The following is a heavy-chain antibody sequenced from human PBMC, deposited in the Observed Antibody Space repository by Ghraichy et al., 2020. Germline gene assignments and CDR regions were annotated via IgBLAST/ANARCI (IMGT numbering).Heavy chain of an antibody. CDR2: IYPGDSDT. D-gene: IGHD3-22*01. V-gene: IGHV5-51*01. CDR3: ARRSDYYDTTRYYGY. J-gene: IGHJ4*02. CDR1: GYSFTNYW. Sequence: GASLNISCKGSGYSFTNYWIGWVRQMPGKGLEWMGIIYPGDSDTRYSPSFQGQVTISADKSISTAYLQWSSLKASDTAMYYCARRSDYYDTTRYYGYWGQGTLVTVSS.